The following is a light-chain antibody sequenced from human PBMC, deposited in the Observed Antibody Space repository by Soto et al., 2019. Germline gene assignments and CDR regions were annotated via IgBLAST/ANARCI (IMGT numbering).Light chain of an antibody. CDR2: AAS. J-gene: IGKJ4*01. CDR1: KGISNY. CDR3: QKCGIAPFT. Sequence: DIQMTQSPSSLSTSVGDRVTITCRASKGISNYLAWYQQKPGKVPKLLIYAASTLQSGVPSRFSGSGSGIDFTLTISSLQPEDVATYYCQKCGIAPFTFDGGTKVELK. V-gene: IGKV1-27*01.